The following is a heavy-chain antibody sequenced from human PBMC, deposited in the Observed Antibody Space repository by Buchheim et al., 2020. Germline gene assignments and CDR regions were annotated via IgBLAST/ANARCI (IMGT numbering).Heavy chain of an antibody. D-gene: IGHD2-8*01. Sequence: QVQLLESGPGRVKPSETLSLTCTVSGGSIKRYYWSWIRQPPGKRPEWIGYIFYTGGTNYNPSLKRRVIISVDTSKKQFSLRLNSVTAADTAVYYCATFTYGLGHDFWGQGTL. CDR1: GGSIKRYY. J-gene: IGHJ4*02. CDR2: IFYTGGT. CDR3: ATFTYGLGHDF. V-gene: IGHV4-59*01.